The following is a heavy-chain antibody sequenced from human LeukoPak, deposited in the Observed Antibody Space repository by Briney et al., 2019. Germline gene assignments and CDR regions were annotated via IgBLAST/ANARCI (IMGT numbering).Heavy chain of an antibody. J-gene: IGHJ5*02. Sequence: TPSETLSLTCTVSGGSISSYYWSWIRQPPGKGLEWIGRIHTSGRTNYNPSLKSRVTISVDTSKNQFSLKLSSVTAADTAVYYCARDSDSRYGGWFDPWGQGTLVTVSS. CDR2: IHTSGRT. CDR1: GGSISSYY. CDR3: ARDSDSRYGGWFDP. D-gene: IGHD4-23*01. V-gene: IGHV4-4*07.